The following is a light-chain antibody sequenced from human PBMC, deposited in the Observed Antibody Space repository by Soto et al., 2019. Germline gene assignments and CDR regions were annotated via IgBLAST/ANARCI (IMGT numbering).Light chain of an antibody. CDR3: CSYAGSYYV. CDR2: DVS. CDR1: SSDVGDYNY. J-gene: IGLJ1*01. Sequence: QSALTQPRSVSGSPGQSVTISCTGTSSDVGDYNYVSWYQQHPGKAPKLMIYDVSKRPSGVPDRFSGSKSGNTASLTISGLQAEDEADYYCCSYAGSYYVFGTGTKPTVL. V-gene: IGLV2-11*01.